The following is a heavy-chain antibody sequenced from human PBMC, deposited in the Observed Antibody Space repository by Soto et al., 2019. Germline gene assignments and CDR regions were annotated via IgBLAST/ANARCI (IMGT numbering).Heavy chain of an antibody. V-gene: IGHV3-53*01. CDR1: GFTVSSNY. CDR3: ARVLSADPDYDHYYYYGMDV. CDR2: IYSGGST. D-gene: IGHD3-22*01. Sequence: GGSLRLSCAASGFTVSSNYMSWVRQAPGKGLEWVSVIYSGGSTYYADSVKGRFTISRDNSKNTLYLQMNSLRAEDTAVYYCARVLSADPDYDHYYYYGMDVWGQGTTVTVSS. J-gene: IGHJ6*02.